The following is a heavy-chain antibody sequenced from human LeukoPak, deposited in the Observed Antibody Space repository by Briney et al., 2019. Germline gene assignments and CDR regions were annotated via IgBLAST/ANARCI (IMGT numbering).Heavy chain of an antibody. J-gene: IGHJ4*02. D-gene: IGHD3-9*01. CDR2: IIPIFGTA. CDR3: ARDQVNELRYFDWLLPGD. CDR1: GGTFSSYA. Sequence: SVKVSCKASGGTFSSYAISWVRQAPGQGLEWMGGIIPIFGTANYAQKFQGRVTITTDEPTSTAYMERSSLRSEDTAVYYCARDQVNELRYFDWLLPGDWGQGTLVTVSS. V-gene: IGHV1-69*05.